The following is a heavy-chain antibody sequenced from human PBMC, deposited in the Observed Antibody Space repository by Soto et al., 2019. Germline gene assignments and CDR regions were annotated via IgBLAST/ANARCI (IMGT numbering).Heavy chain of an antibody. CDR3: ARLDSGSSESCFDY. CDR2: ISFSGST. CDR1: GGSFSSSGYY. J-gene: IGHJ4*02. D-gene: IGHD6-6*01. V-gene: IGHV4-39*01. Sequence: SETLSLTCTVSGGSFSSSGYYWGWIRQPPGKGLEWIGTISFSGSTYYNPSLKSRVTISVDTSKIQFSLKLNSVTAADTAVYYCARLDSGSSESCFDYWGQGALVTVSS.